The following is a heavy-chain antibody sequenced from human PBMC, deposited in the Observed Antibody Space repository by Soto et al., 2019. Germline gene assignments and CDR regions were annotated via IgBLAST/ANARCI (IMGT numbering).Heavy chain of an antibody. CDR2: MNPNSGNT. J-gene: IGHJ6*03. D-gene: IGHD3-10*01. CDR1: GYTFTSYD. Sequence: ASVKVSCKASGYTFTSYDINWVRQATGQGLEWMGWMNPNSGNTGYAQKFQGRVTMTRNTSISTAYMELNSLRSEDTAVYYCARAGDYYGSGSYYSHYYYYYMDVWGKGTTVTVSS. V-gene: IGHV1-8*01. CDR3: ARAGDYYGSGSYYSHYYYYYMDV.